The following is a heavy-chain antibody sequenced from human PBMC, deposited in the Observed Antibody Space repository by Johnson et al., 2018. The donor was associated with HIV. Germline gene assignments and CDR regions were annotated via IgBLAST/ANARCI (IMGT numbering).Heavy chain of an antibody. J-gene: IGHJ3*01. Sequence: EVQLVESGGGLVQPGGSLSLSCAASGFTISSYAMSWVRQAPGKGLEWVSSITDSGGSTYYADSVKGRFTISRDNSKNTLYLQMNSLRAEDTAVYYCAKEVSMIVDAFDVWGQGTVVTVSS. D-gene: IGHD3-22*01. V-gene: IGHV3-23*04. CDR1: GFTISSYA. CDR3: AKEVSMIVDAFDV. CDR2: ITDSGGST.